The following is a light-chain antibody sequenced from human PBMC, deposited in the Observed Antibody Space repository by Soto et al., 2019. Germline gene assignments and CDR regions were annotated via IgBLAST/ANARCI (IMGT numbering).Light chain of an antibody. Sequence: IQMTLSPSSLSASVGDRVTIPCRASQSISNFLNWYQQKPGKAPKLLIYAASSFQSGVPSRFSGSGSRTEFTLTIGGLQPDDFATYYCQQYSGYSLFTFGPGTKVDIK. CDR1: QSISNF. J-gene: IGKJ3*01. CDR3: QQYSGYSLFT. V-gene: IGKV1-39*01. CDR2: AAS.